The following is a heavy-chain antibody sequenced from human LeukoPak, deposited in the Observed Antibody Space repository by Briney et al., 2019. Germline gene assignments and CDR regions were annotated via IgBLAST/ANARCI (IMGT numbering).Heavy chain of an antibody. CDR3: ARDLVVVTGISDY. CDR1: GFTFSSYD. CDR2: IDTAGDT. Sequence: GGSLRLSCAASGFTFSSYDMHWVRQATGKGLEWVSAIDTAGDTYYPGSVKGRFTISRENARNSLYLQMNSLRAEDTAVYYCARDLVVVTGISDYWGQGTLVTVSS. J-gene: IGHJ4*02. V-gene: IGHV3-13*01. D-gene: IGHD2-21*02.